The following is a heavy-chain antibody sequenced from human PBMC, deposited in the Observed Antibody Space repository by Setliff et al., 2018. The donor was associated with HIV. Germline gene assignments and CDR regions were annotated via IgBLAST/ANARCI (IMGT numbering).Heavy chain of an antibody. D-gene: IGHD3-22*01. CDR3: ARDPSSGIYYDSSGQYFKN. CDR2: ISAYNGNT. V-gene: IGHV1-18*01. Sequence: GASVKVSCKASGYIFTSYGISWVRQAPGQGLEWMGWISAYNGNTNYAQKFQGRLSMTIDTSTSTAYMGLRSLRPDDTAVYFCARDPSSGIYYDSSGQYFKNWGQGTLVTVSS. J-gene: IGHJ1*01. CDR1: GYIFTSYG.